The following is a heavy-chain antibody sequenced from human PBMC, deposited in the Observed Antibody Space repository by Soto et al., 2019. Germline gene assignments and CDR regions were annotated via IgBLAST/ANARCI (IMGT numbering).Heavy chain of an antibody. CDR1: GSTFSNYT. V-gene: IGHV1-69*02. J-gene: IGHJ6*03. CDR3: ARVAEMGTVTEGFYYYMDV. Sequence: QVQLVQSGAEVKKPGSSVKVSCKASGSTFSNYTISWVRQAPGQGLEWMGRIIPILGVANYAQKFQGRVTITAGKSTSTVDMEMSSLRSEDTAVYYCARVAEMGTVTEGFYYYMDVWGEGTTVTVSS. CDR2: IIPILGVA. D-gene: IGHD4-17*01.